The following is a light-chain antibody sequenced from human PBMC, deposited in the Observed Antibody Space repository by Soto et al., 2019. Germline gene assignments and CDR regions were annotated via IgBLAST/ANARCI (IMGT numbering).Light chain of an antibody. V-gene: IGLV2-14*01. Sequence: QSVLTQPASVSGSPGQWITISCTRASSDVGDYNHVSWYQQHPGKAPKLMIYDVSNRPSGVSNRFSGSKSGNTASLTISGLQAEDEADYYCSSYTSSSTDVFGTGNKVTVL. CDR2: DVS. CDR1: SSDVGDYNH. CDR3: SSYTSSSTDV. J-gene: IGLJ1*01.